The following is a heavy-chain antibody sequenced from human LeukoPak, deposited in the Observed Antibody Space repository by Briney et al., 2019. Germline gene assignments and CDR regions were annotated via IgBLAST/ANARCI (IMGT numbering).Heavy chain of an antibody. CDR2: IKQDGSEK. CDR3: ARGETVAAAGIYYYMDV. D-gene: IGHD6-13*01. J-gene: IGHJ6*03. Sequence: GGSLRLSCAASGFTVSSNYMSWVRQAPGKGLEGVANIKQDGSEKYYVDSVKGRFTISRDNAKNSLYLQMNSLRAEDTAVYYCARGETVAAAGIYYYMDVWGKGTTVTVSS. V-gene: IGHV3-7*01. CDR1: GFTVSSNY.